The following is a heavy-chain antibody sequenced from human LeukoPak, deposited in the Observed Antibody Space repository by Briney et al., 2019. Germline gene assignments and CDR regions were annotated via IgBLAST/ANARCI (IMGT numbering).Heavy chain of an antibody. J-gene: IGHJ3*01. D-gene: IGHD2-2*01. CDR2: IFYSGST. V-gene: IGHV4-59*08. CDR1: GGSISSYY. CDR3: ASDRYCSSTSCYAP. Sequence: SETLSLTCTVSGGSISSYYWSWIRQPPGKGLEWIGYIFYSGSTNYNPSLESRVTKSVDTSKNQFSLKLRSVTAADTAVYYCASDRYCSSTSCYAPWGQGTMVTVSS.